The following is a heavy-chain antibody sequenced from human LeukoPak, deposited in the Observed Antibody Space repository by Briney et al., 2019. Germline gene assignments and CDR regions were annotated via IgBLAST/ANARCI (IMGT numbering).Heavy chain of an antibody. V-gene: IGHV3-48*04. D-gene: IGHD3-10*01. CDR2: ISSSGSTI. CDR3: ARGWYYYGSGSYSPHYYMDV. Sequence: GSLRLSCAASGFTFSSYAMSWIRQAPGKGLEWVSYISSSGSTIYYADSVKGRFTISRDNAKNSLYLQINSLRAEDTAVYYCARGWYYYGSGSYSPHYYMDVWGKGTTVTVSS. CDR1: GFTFSSYA. J-gene: IGHJ6*03.